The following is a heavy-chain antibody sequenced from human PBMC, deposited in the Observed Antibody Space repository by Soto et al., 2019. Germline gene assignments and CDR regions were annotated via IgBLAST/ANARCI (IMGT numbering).Heavy chain of an antibody. Sequence: QVQLVESGGGVVQPGRSLRLSCAASGFTFSSYGMHWVRQAPGKGLEWVAVISYDGSNKYYADSVKGRFTISRDNSKNTLYLQMNSLRAEDTAVYYCAKGGLMDGSIDYWGQGTLVTVSS. CDR1: GFTFSSYG. CDR3: AKGGLMDGSIDY. J-gene: IGHJ4*02. V-gene: IGHV3-30*18. D-gene: IGHD1-26*01. CDR2: ISYDGSNK.